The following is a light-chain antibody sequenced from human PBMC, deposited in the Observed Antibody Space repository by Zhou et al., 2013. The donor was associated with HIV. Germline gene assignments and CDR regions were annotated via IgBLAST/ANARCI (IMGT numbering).Light chain of an antibody. V-gene: IGKV1-6*01. CDR3: LQDYDYPWT. CDR1: QGISSY. J-gene: IGKJ1*01. CDR2: AAT. Sequence: AIQLTQSPSSLSASVGDRVTITCRASQGISSYVAWYQQKPGKAPKLLIYAATSLQGGVPSRFRGDGSDTRFTLTITSLQPGDFATYFCLQDYDYPWTFGQGTKVEV.